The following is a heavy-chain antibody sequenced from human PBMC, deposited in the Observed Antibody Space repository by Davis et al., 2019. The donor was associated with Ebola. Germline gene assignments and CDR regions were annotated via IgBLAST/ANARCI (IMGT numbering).Heavy chain of an antibody. Sequence: GGSLRLSCSASGFTFSSYAMHWVRQAPGKGLEWVAVISFDGSNKYYADSVEGRFTISRDNSKNTLYLQMNSLRAEDTAVYYCAKVVQGIWGQGTLVTVSS. CDR3: AKVVQGI. CDR2: ISFDGSNK. CDR1: GFTFSSYA. D-gene: IGHD1-1*01. V-gene: IGHV3-30*04. J-gene: IGHJ4*02.